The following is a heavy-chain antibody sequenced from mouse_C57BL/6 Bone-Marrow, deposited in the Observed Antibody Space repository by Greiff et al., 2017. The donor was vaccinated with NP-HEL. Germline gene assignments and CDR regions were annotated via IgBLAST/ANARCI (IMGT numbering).Heavy chain of an antibody. J-gene: IGHJ1*03. V-gene: IGHV1-18*01. CDR1: GYTFTDYN. CDR3: AREGTYWYFDV. Sequence: EVQLQQSGPELVKPGASVKIPCKASGYTFTDYNMDWVKQSHGKSLEWIGDINPNNGGTNYNQKFKGKAKLTVAKSSSTAYMELRSLTSEDTAVYSCAREGTYWYFDVRGTGTTVTVSS. CDR2: INPNNGGT.